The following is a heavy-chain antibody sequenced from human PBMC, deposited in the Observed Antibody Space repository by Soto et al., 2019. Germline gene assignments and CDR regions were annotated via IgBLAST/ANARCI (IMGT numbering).Heavy chain of an antibody. CDR2: ITTGNGNT. CDR3: ARGGHVVVVTAAFDY. D-gene: IGHD2-21*02. J-gene: IGHJ4*02. CDR1: GYTFTTYT. Sequence: ASVKVSCKAFGYTFTTYTMHWVRQAPGQRLEWMGWITTGNGNTKYSQKFQGRVTITRDTSASTAYMELSSLTSDDTAVYYCARGGHVVVVTAAFDYWGQGTLVTVSS. V-gene: IGHV1-3*04.